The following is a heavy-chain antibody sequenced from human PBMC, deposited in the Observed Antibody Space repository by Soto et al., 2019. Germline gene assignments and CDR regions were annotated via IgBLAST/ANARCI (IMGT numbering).Heavy chain of an antibody. V-gene: IGHV3-30-3*01. D-gene: IGHD3-10*01. Sequence: QVQLVESGGGVVQPGRSLRLSCAASGFTFSSYAMHWVRQAPGKGLEWVAVISYDGSNKYYADSVKGRFTISRDNSKNTLYLKMNSLGAEDTAVYYWASPRRVYYYGMAVGGQGTTVPASS. CDR2: ISYDGSNK. CDR1: GFTFSSYA. J-gene: IGHJ6*02. CDR3: ASPRRVYYYGMAV.